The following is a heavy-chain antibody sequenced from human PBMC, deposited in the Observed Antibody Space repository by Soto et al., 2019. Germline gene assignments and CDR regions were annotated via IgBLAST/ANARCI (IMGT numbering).Heavy chain of an antibody. CDR3: ARGTAWRWTTVVTSPYFDY. V-gene: IGHV4-34*01. CDR2: INHSGST. J-gene: IGHJ4*02. D-gene: IGHD4-17*01. CDR1: GGSFSGYY. Sequence: SETLSLTCAVYGGSFSGYYWSWIRQPPGKGLEWIGEINHSGSTNYNPSLKSRVTISVDTSKNQFSLKLGSVTAADTAVYYCARGTAWRWTTVVTSPYFDYWGQGTLVTVSS.